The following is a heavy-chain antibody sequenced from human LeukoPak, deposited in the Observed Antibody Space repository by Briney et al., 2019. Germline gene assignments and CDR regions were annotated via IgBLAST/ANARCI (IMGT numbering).Heavy chain of an antibody. CDR1: KFTFSHYG. D-gene: IGHD3-3*01. CDR2: ISSDGSIK. V-gene: IGHV3-30*18. CDR3: VKEYHSRGFGAYFDY. Sequence: GGTLRLSCTASKFTFSHYGMQWVRQAPGKGLEWVAVISSDGSIKVYADSVKGRFTLSRDNSINTVDLQMNSLRAEDTAVYYCVKEYHSRGFGAYFDYWGQGTLVTVSS. J-gene: IGHJ4*02.